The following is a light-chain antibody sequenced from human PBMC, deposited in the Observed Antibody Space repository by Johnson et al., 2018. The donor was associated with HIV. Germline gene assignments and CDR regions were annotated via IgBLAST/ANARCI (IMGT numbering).Light chain of an antibody. CDR1: SSNIGNNY. V-gene: IGLV1-51*02. CDR3: GTWDSSLTASYV. J-gene: IGLJ1*01. CDR2: ENN. Sequence: QSVLTQPPSVSAAPGQKVTISCSGSSSNIGNNYVSWYQQLPGTAPKLLIYENNKRPSGIPDRFSCSKSGTSATLGITGLQTGDEADYYCGTWDSSLTASYVFGTGTKVTVL.